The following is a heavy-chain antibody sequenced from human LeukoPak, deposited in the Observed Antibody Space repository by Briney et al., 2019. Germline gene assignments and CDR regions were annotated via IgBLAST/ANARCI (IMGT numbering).Heavy chain of an antibody. D-gene: IGHD3/OR15-3a*01. CDR3: ARLPYDFSSFDY. CDR2: IYYSGST. V-gene: IGHV4-59*08. Sequence: KPSETLSLTCTVSGGSISSYFWSWIRQPPGKGLEWIGYIYYSGSTNYNPSLKSRVNPSLKSRVTISVDTSKNQISLKLSSVTAADTAVYYCARLPYDFSSFDYWGQGTLVTVSS. J-gene: IGHJ4*02. CDR1: GGSISSYF.